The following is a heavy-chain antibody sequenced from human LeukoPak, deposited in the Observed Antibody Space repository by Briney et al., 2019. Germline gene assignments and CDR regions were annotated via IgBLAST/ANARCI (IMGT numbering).Heavy chain of an antibody. D-gene: IGHD6-13*01. CDR1: GYTFTSYY. CDR3: ARDRGYSSSWYRGYYYYYYMDV. Sequence: ASVKVSCKASGYTFTSYYMHWVRQAPGQGLEWMGLINPTGGSTGYAQKFQGRVTMTRDMSTSTDYMELSSLRSEDTAVYYCARDRGYSSSWYRGYYYYYYMDVWGKGTTVTVSS. V-gene: IGHV1-46*01. J-gene: IGHJ6*03. CDR2: INPTGGST.